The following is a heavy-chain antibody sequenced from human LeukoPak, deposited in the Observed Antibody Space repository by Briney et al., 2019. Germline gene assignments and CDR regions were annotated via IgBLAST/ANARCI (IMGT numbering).Heavy chain of an antibody. Sequence: PGGSLRLSCAASGFTFSSYWMSWVRQAPGKGLEWVANIKQDGSEKYYVDSVKGRFTISRDNAKNSLYLQMNGLRAEDTAVYYCARDGVVPTAGYYYYMDVWGKGTTVTVSS. V-gene: IGHV3-7*01. CDR1: GFTFSSYW. J-gene: IGHJ6*03. D-gene: IGHD2-2*01. CDR2: IKQDGSEK. CDR3: ARDGVVPTAGYYYYMDV.